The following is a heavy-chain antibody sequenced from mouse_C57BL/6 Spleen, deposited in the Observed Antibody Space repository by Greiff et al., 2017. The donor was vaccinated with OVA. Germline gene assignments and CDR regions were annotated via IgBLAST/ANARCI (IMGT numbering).Heavy chain of an antibody. J-gene: IGHJ2*01. D-gene: IGHD2-5*01. CDR3: ATYYSNYPYYFDY. V-gene: IGHV1-55*01. Sequence: QVQLQQPGAELVKPGASVKMSCKASGYTFTSYWITWVKQRPGQGLEWIGDIYPGSGSTNYNEKFKSKATLTVDTSSSTAYMQLSSLTSEDSAVYYCATYYSNYPYYFDYWGQGTTLTVSA. CDR2: IYPGSGST. CDR1: GYTFTSYW.